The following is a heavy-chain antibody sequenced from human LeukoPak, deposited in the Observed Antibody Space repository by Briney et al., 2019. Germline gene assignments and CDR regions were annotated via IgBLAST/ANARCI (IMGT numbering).Heavy chain of an antibody. CDR1: GYTFTTYA. Sequence: GASVKVSCKASGYTFTTYALHWVRQAPGQRLEWMGWINAGNGNTKYSQKFQGRVTITRDTSASTAYMELSSLRSEDTAVYYCARDHSELWFEELSGGAFDIWGQGTMVTVSS. CDR3: ARDHSELWFEELSGGAFDI. CDR2: INAGNGNT. V-gene: IGHV1-3*01. J-gene: IGHJ3*02. D-gene: IGHD3-10*01.